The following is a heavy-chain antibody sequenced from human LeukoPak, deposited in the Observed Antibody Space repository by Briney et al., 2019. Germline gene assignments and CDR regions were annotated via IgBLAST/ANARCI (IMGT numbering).Heavy chain of an antibody. D-gene: IGHD3-22*01. Sequence: PGGSLRLSCAASGFTFSSYWMSWVRQAPGKGLEWVSSISSSSSYIYYADSVKGRFTISRDNAKNSLYLQMNSLRAEDTAVYYCARAKADYYDSSGYFPLNDYWGQGTLVTVSS. V-gene: IGHV3-21*01. J-gene: IGHJ4*02. CDR1: GFTFSSYW. CDR3: ARAKADYYDSSGYFPLNDY. CDR2: ISSSSSYI.